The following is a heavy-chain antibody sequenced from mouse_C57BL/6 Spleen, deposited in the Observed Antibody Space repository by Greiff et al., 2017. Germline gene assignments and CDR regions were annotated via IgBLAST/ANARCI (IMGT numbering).Heavy chain of an antibody. CDR2: IDPNSGGT. CDR3: ASLYGSSRYYFDY. Sequence: VQLQQPGAELVKPGASVKLSCKASGYTFTSYWMHWVKQRPGRGLEWIGRIDPNSGGTKYNEKFKSKATLTVDKPSSTAYMQLRSLTSEDSAVYYCASLYGSSRYYFDYWGQGTTLTVSS. J-gene: IGHJ2*01. V-gene: IGHV1-72*01. D-gene: IGHD1-1*01. CDR1: GYTFTSYW.